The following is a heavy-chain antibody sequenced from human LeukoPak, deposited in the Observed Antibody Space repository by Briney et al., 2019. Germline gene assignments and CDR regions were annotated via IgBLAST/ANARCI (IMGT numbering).Heavy chain of an antibody. J-gene: IGHJ5*02. V-gene: IGHV4-39*07. Sequence: SETLSLTCTVSGGPISSSTYYWGWIRQPPGKGLEWIGTIHYSGSTYYNTSLKSRVSISVDTSKNQFSLKLRSVTAADTAVHYCARTTEDCSSTSCYQYWFDPWGQGTLVTVSS. CDR1: GGPISSSTYY. D-gene: IGHD2-2*01. CDR2: IHYSGST. CDR3: ARTTEDCSSTSCYQYWFDP.